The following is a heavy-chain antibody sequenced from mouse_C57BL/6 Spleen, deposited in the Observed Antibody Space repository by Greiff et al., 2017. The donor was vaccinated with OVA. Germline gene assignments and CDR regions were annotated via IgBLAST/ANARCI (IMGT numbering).Heavy chain of an antibody. D-gene: IGHD1-1*01. V-gene: IGHV5-9-1*02. Sequence: EVKLVESGEGLVKPGGSLKLSCAASGFTFSSYAMSWVRQTPEKRLEWVAYISSGGDYIYYADTVKGRFTISRDNARNTLYLQMSSLKSEDTAMYYCTREDYYGSSSYYAMDYWGQGTSVTVSS. CDR1: GFTFSSYA. J-gene: IGHJ4*01. CDR3: TREDYYGSSSYYAMDY. CDR2: ISSGGDYI.